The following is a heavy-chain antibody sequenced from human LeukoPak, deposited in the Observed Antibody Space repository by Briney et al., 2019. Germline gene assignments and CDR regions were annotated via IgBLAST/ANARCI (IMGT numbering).Heavy chain of an antibody. D-gene: IGHD2-2*01. CDR3: ARHWTGTSCYGSDVCIVQPYMDV. CDR1: GGSISSYY. CDR2: IYTSGNT. Sequence: PSETLSLTCTVSGGSISSYYWSWIRQPPGKGLEWIGYIYTSGNTNYNPSLKSRVTISVDTSKNQFSLLLSSVTAADTAVYYCARHWTGTSCYGSDVCIVQPYMDVWGKGTTVTVSS. J-gene: IGHJ6*03. V-gene: IGHV4-4*09.